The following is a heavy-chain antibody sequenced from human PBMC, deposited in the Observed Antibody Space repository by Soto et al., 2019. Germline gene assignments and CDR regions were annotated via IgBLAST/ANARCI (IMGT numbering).Heavy chain of an antibody. D-gene: IGHD2-21*02. V-gene: IGHV3-21*01. CDR1: GFTFSTSY. CDR2: INGNSVYI. CDR3: ARAPPGDLYGMDV. J-gene: IGHJ6*02. Sequence: DVQLVESGGGLVKPGGSLRLSCVASGFTFSTSYMNWVRQTPEKGLEWVSSINGNSVYIKYTDSVKGRFTISRDNAKTSLYLQMNSLRVEDTSVYFCARAPPGDLYGMDVWGQGTTVTVSS.